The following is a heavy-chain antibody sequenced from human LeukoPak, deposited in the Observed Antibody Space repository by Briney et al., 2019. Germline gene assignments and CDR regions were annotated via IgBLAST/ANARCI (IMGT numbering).Heavy chain of an antibody. Sequence: SVKVSCKASGGTFSSYAISWVRQAPGQGLEWMGGIIPIFGTANYAQKFQGRVTITADESTSTAYMELSSLRSEDTAVYYCARKRVVFGSVYPLYYFDYGGQGPLVTVPS. CDR3: ARKRVVFGSVYPLYYFDY. D-gene: IGHD3-3*01. CDR1: GGTFSSYA. CDR2: IIPIFGTA. J-gene: IGHJ4*02. V-gene: IGHV1-69*01.